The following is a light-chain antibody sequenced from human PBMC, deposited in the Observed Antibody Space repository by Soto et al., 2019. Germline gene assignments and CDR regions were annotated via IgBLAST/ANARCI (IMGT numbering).Light chain of an antibody. Sequence: DIVLNQSPDSLAVSLGERATINCKSSQSVLYSSNNKNYLAWYQQKPGQPPKLLIYWASTRESGVPDRFTGSGSGTDFTLTISSLQAEDVAVYYCHQYYDFRTFGQGTKVEIK. CDR3: HQYYDFRT. V-gene: IGKV4-1*01. CDR1: QSVLYSSNNKNY. J-gene: IGKJ1*01. CDR2: WAS.